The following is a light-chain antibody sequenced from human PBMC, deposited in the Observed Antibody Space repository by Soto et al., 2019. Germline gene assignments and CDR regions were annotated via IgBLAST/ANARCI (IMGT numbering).Light chain of an antibody. Sequence: IQMPQSPSSLSASVGDRVTITCQASQDISTNLNWYQQKPGKAPKLLIYDASRLEAGVPSRFSGSGSGTDFTFTISTLQPEDIATYYCHQYDNLPLTFGGGTKVEIK. J-gene: IGKJ4*01. V-gene: IGKV1-33*01. CDR1: QDISTN. CDR2: DAS. CDR3: HQYDNLPLT.